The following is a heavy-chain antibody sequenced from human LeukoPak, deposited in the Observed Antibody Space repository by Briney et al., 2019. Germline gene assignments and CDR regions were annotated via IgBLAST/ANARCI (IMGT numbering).Heavy chain of an antibody. V-gene: IGHV1-69*05. Sequence: ASVKVSCMASGGTFISYAISWVRPAPGQGLEWVGGSIPIFGTANYAQNFQGRVTITTDESTSTAYMELSSLGSEDTAEYYCARGRLYYQSALTWFDPWRQGTLVSVPS. CDR2: SIPIFGTA. CDR3: ARGRLYYQSALTWFDP. J-gene: IGHJ5*02. CDR1: GGTFISYA. D-gene: IGHD2-8*01.